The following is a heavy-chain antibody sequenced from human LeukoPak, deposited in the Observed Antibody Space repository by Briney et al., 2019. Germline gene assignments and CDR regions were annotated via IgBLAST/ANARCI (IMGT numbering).Heavy chain of an antibody. Sequence: SETLSLTCAVYGGSFSGYYWSWIRQPPGKGLEWIGEINHSGSTNYNPSLKSWVTISVDTSKNQFSLKLSSVTAADTAVYYCARADYVWGSYRKNAFDIWGQGTMVTVSS. CDR3: ARADYVWGSYRKNAFDI. J-gene: IGHJ3*02. CDR1: GGSFSGYY. D-gene: IGHD3-16*02. V-gene: IGHV4-34*01. CDR2: INHSGST.